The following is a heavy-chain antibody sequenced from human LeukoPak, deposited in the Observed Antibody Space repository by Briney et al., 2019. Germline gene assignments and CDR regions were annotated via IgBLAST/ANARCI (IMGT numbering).Heavy chain of an antibody. V-gene: IGHV3-23*01. CDR2: LIGSSGAT. Sequence: GGSLRLSCAASGFSFTKYAMNWVRQAPGKGLEWVAVLIGSSGATDYADSVKGRFTISRDNSKNTLFLQMNNLRAEDTAIYYCAKGAYDFLEIAYFDYWGQGALVTVSS. D-gene: IGHD3-3*01. CDR1: GFSFTKYA. CDR3: AKGAYDFLEIAYFDY. J-gene: IGHJ4*02.